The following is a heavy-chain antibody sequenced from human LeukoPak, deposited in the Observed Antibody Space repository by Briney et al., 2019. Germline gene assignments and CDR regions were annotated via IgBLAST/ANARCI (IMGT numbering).Heavy chain of an antibody. CDR3: ARGPGGSYRSDY. CDR2: ISSSSGTM. V-gene: IGHV3-48*02. CDR1: GFPFSSYA. J-gene: IGHJ4*02. Sequence: GGSLRLSCEASGFPFSSYAMTWVRQAPGKGLEWVSYISSSSGTMYYADSVKGRFTISRDNAKNSLYLQMNSLRDEDTAVYYCARGPGGSYRSDYWGQGTLVTVSS. D-gene: IGHD1-26*01.